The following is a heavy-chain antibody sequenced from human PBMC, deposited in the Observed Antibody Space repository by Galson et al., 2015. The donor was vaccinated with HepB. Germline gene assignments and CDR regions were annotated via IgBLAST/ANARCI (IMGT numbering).Heavy chain of an antibody. V-gene: IGHV3-74*01. Sequence: SLRLSCAASGFTFSRSWMHWVRHVPGKGLMWISHINSGGSSTNYADSVKGRFTISRDNANNTLYLQMNSLRAEDTAVYYCAKGGCRCTSCLDNWGQGTLVTVSS. CDR3: AKGGCRCTSCLDN. J-gene: IGHJ4*02. D-gene: IGHD2-2*01. CDR1: GFTFSRSW. CDR2: INSGGSST.